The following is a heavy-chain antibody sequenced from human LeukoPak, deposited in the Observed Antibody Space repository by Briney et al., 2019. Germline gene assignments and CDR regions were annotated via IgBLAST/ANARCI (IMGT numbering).Heavy chain of an antibody. CDR2: ISYDGSNK. Sequence: GGSLRLSCAASGFTFSSYGMHWVRQAPGKGLEWVAVISYDGSNKYYADSVKGRFTMSRDNAKNSVYLQINSLRAEDTAVYYCARGSSGWVYHYYGMDVWGQGTTVTVSS. D-gene: IGHD6-25*01. CDR1: GFTFSSYG. CDR3: ARGSSGWVYHYYGMDV. J-gene: IGHJ6*02. V-gene: IGHV3-30*03.